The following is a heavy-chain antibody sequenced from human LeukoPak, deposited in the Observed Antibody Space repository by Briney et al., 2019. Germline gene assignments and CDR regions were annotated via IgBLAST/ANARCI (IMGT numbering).Heavy chain of an antibody. Sequence: SETLSLTCTVSGGSISSYYWSWIRQPPGKGLEWIGYIYYSGSTNYNPSLKSRVTISVDMSKNQFSLKLSSVTAADTAVYYCASFEYGGGHCWYYFDYWGQGSLVTVSS. V-gene: IGHV4-59*01. J-gene: IGHJ4*02. D-gene: IGHD2-21*02. CDR1: GGSISSYY. CDR3: ASFEYGGGHCWYYFDY. CDR2: IYYSGST.